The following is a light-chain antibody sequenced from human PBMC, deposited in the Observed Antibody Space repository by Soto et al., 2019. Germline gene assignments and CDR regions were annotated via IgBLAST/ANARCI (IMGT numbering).Light chain of an antibody. CDR3: QQYYDWPPYT. CDR1: QSVSSR. CDR2: RTS. J-gene: IGKJ2*01. Sequence: EIVMTQSPATLSVSPGERATLSCRASQSVSSRLAWYQQKPGQAPRLLIYRTSTRATGIPARFSGSGSGTEFTITISSLQSEDFAVYYWQQYYDWPPYTFGQGTKLEI. V-gene: IGKV3-15*01.